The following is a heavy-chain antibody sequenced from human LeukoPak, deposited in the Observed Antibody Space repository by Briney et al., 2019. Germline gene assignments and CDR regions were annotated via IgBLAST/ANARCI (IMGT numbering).Heavy chain of an antibody. V-gene: IGHV3-64*01. CDR2: ISSNGGST. Sequence: PGGSLRLSCAASGFTFSSYSMNWVRQAPGKGLEYVSAISSNGGSTYYANSVKGRFTISRDNSKNTLYLQMGSLRAEDMAVYYCARGHKGIFDYWGQGTLVTVSS. CDR1: GFTFSSYS. J-gene: IGHJ4*02. D-gene: IGHD2-15*01. CDR3: ARGHKGIFDY.